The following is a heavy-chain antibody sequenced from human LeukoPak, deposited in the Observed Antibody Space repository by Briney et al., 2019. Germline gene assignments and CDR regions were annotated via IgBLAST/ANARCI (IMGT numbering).Heavy chain of an antibody. CDR2: INPNSGGT. J-gene: IGHJ4*02. V-gene: IGHV1-2*02. CDR1: GYTFTGYY. D-gene: IGHD2-2*01. Sequence: ASVKVSCKASGYTFTGYYMHWVRQAPGQGLEWMGWINPNSGGTNYAQKFRGRVTMTRDTSISTAYMELSRLRSDDTAVYYCARDVCSSTSCYAHRFDYWGQGTLVTVSS. CDR3: ARDVCSSTSCYAHRFDY.